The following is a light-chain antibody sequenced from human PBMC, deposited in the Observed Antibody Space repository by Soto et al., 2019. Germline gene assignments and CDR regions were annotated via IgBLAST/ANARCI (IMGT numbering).Light chain of an antibody. CDR1: SSDVGGYNF. J-gene: IGLJ7*01. CDR2: DVS. Sequence: QSVLTQPRSVSGSPGQSVTISCTGASSDVGGYNFVSWYQQHPGKAPKLMIYDVSKRPSGVPYRFSGSKSGNTASLTISGLRAEDESDYYCCSYAGSYTYVFGAGTQLTVL. V-gene: IGLV2-11*01. CDR3: CSYAGSYTYV.